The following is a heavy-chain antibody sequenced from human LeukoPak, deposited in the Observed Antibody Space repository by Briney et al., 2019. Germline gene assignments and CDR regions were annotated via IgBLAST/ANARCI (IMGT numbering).Heavy chain of an antibody. D-gene: IGHD2-15*01. CDR2: IYPGDSDT. CDR3: ARYYGYCSGGSCYSTRLDY. CDR1: GCSFTSYW. Sequence: GESLKISCKGSGCSFTSYWIGWVRQMPGKGLEWMGIIYPGDSDTRYSPSFQGQVTISADKSISTAYLQWSSLKASDTAMYYCARYYGYCSGGSCYSTRLDYWGQGTLVTVSS. J-gene: IGHJ4*02. V-gene: IGHV5-51*01.